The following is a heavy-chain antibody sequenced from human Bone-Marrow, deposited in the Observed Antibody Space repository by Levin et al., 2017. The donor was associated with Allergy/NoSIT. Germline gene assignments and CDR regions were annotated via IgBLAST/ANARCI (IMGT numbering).Heavy chain of an antibody. J-gene: IGHJ3*02. D-gene: IGHD2-21*01. CDR3: ARQNCGDAGTRGCDGFDI. CDR2: IYLGDSDT. Sequence: GESLKISCRGSGSTFTNYWIAWVRQMSGKGLEWMGIIYLGDSDTRYSPSFQGQVTISADKSINIAYLQWSSLKASDTAMYYCARQNCGDAGTRGCDGFDIWGQGTMVTVSS. CDR1: GSTFTNYW. V-gene: IGHV5-51*01.